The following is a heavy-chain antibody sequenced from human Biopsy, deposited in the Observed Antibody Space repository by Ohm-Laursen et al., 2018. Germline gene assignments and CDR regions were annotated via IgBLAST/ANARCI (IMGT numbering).Heavy chain of an antibody. Sequence: SQTLSFTCTVSGGSIINNYWSWVRQPPGKGLEWIGYIYFTGSTNYNPSLKSRVTISVDTSKNQFSLRLSSVTAADTAVYYCARDSGGMATILDAFDLWGQGTMVTVSP. J-gene: IGHJ3*01. D-gene: IGHD5-24*01. CDR2: IYFTGST. CDR1: GGSIINNY. CDR3: ARDSGGMATILDAFDL. V-gene: IGHV4-59*01.